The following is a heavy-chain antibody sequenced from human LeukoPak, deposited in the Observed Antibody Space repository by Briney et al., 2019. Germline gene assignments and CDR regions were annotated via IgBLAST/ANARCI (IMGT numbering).Heavy chain of an antibody. V-gene: IGHV3-23*01. D-gene: IGHD6-19*01. CDR1: GFTFSSYA. J-gene: IGHJ4*02. Sequence: PGGSLRLSCAASGFTFSSYAMNGVRQAPGKGLEWVSVISASGGGTTYADSVKGRFTISRDNSKNTLYLQMNSLRAEDTAVYYCAKTGSSGWYFDYWGQGTLVTVSS. CDR3: AKTGSSGWYFDY. CDR2: ISASGGGT.